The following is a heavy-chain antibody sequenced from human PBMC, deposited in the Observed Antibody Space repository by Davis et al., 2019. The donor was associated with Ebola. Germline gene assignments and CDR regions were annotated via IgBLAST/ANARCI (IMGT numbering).Heavy chain of an antibody. CDR2: VNWNSGFI. J-gene: IGHJ4*02. D-gene: IGHD3-16*01. Sequence: PGGSLRLSCAASGFPFSIHIMTWVCQTPGKGLEWVSGVNWNSGFIVYADSVKGRFTISRDNSKNTLYLQMNSLRAEDTAVYYCAKVSGITYYFDYWGQGTLVTVSS. V-gene: IGHV3-23*01. CDR1: GFPFSIHI. CDR3: AKVSGITYYFDY.